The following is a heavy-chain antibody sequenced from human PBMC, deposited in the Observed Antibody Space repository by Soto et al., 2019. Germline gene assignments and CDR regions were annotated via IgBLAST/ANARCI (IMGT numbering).Heavy chain of an antibody. D-gene: IGHD6-6*01. CDR3: ARDRKYSSSSLYYYGMDV. J-gene: IGHJ6*02. CDR2: ISSSSSYI. V-gene: IGHV3-21*01. Sequence: LRLSCAASGFTFSSYSMNWVRQAPGKGLEWVSSISSSSSYIYYAASVKRRFTISRDNAKNSMYLQMNSLRAEDTAVYYCARDRKYSSSSLYYYGMDVWGQGTTVTVSS. CDR1: GFTFSSYS.